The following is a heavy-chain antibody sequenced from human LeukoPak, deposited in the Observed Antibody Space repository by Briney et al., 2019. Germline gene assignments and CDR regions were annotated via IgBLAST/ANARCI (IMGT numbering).Heavy chain of an antibody. CDR3: ARRFLEWLPLEAFDI. CDR2: IYPGDSDT. V-gene: IGHV5-51*03. D-gene: IGHD3-3*01. J-gene: IGHJ3*02. Sequence: GESLKISCKGSGYSFTSYWIGWVRQMPGKGLEWMGIIYPGDSDTRYSPSFQGQVTISADKSISTAYLQWSSLKASDTAMYYCARRFLEWLPLEAFDIWGQGTMVTVSS. CDR1: GYSFTSYW.